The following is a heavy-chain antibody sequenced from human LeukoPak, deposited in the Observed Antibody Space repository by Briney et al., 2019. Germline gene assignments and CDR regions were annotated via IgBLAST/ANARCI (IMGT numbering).Heavy chain of an antibody. D-gene: IGHD5-18*01. CDR3: ARDLDSYGNFDY. CDR2: IYYSGST. V-gene: IGHV4-31*03. Sequence: TLSLTCTVSGGSISSGGYYWSWIRQHPGKGLEWIGYIYYSGSTYYNPSLKNRVTISVDTSKNQFSLKLSSVTAADTAVYYCARDLDSYGNFDYWGQGTLVTVSS. CDR1: GGSISSGGYY. J-gene: IGHJ4*02.